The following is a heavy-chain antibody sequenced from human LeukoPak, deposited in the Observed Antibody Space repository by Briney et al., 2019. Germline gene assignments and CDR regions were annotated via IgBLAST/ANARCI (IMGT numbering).Heavy chain of an antibody. V-gene: IGHV4-39*01. D-gene: IGHD2-2*01. CDR3: ARHASCSSSSCPLDY. Sequence: SETLSLTCAVSGPSISDTNFYWGWIRQPPGKGLEWIGSLYNIGSTYYNPSLKSRVTISVSTPKNQFSLNLSSVTAADTAFYYCARHASCSSSSCPLDYWGQGTLVTVSS. J-gene: IGHJ4*02. CDR1: GPSISDTNFY. CDR2: LYNIGST.